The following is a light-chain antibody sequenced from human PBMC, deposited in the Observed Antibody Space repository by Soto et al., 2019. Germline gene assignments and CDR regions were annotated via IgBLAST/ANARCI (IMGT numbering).Light chain of an antibody. Sequence: EIVLTQSPANLSLSPGERATLPCRASQSVSSYLAWYQQKPGQAPRLLIYDASNRATGIPARFSGSGSGTDFTLTISSLEHGDFAVYYCQQRSNWPPYSAVGPATKVDIK. CDR1: QSVSSY. J-gene: IGKJ3*01. CDR2: DAS. CDR3: QQRSNWPPYSA. V-gene: IGKV3-11*01.